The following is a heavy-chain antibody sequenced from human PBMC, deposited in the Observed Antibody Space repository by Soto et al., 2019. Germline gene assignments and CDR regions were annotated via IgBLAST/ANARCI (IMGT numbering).Heavy chain of an antibody. V-gene: IGHV3-11*03. CDR1: GFTFSDYY. Sequence: GGSLRLSCAASGFTFSDYYMSWIRQAPGNGLEWVSYISSSSSYTNYADSVKGRFSISRDNAKNSLYLQMNSLRAEDTAVYYCARSITDYYDSSGYYDDYWGQGTLVTVSS. CDR2: ISSSSSYT. CDR3: ARSITDYYDSSGYYDDY. D-gene: IGHD3-22*01. J-gene: IGHJ4*02.